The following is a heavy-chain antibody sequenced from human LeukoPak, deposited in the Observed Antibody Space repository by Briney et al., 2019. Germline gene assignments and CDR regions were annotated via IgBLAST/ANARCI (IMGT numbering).Heavy chain of an antibody. Sequence: SETLSLTCNVSGGSISSYYWSWIRQPAGKGLEWIGRIYTSGSTNYNPSLKSRVTMSVDTSKNQFSLKLSSVTAAGTAVYCCSRGTRVTTDYYYYMDVGGKGTTVTVSS. CDR2: IYTSGST. CDR1: GGSISSYY. D-gene: IGHD1-1*01. J-gene: IGHJ6*03. V-gene: IGHV4-4*07. CDR3: SRGTRVTTDYYYYMDV.